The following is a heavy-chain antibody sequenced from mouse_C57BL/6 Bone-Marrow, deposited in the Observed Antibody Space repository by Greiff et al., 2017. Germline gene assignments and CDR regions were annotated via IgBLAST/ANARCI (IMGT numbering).Heavy chain of an antibody. D-gene: IGHD1-1*01. J-gene: IGHJ2*01. CDR2: INPSNGGT. Sequence: VQLQQPGTELVKPGASVKLSCKASGYTFTSYWMHWVKQRPGQGLEWIGNINPSNGGTNYNEKFKSKATLTVDNSSSTAYMQLSSLTSEDSAVYYCARCAYYYGSSPYYFDYWGQGTTLSVSS. V-gene: IGHV1-53*01. CDR3: ARCAYYYGSSPYYFDY. CDR1: GYTFTSYW.